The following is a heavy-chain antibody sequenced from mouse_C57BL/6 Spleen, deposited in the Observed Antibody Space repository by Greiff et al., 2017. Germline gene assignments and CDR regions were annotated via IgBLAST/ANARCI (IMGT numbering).Heavy chain of an antibody. CDR3: APHYYGSSGYFDV. D-gene: IGHD1-1*01. CDR1: GYTFTSYW. Sequence: QVQLQQSGAELVRPGTSVKLSCKASGYTFTSYWMHWVKQRPGQGLEWIGVIDPSDSYTNYNQKFKGKATLTVDTSSSTAYMQLSSLTSEDSAVYYCAPHYYGSSGYFDVWGTGTTVTVSS. CDR2: IDPSDSYT. V-gene: IGHV1-59*01. J-gene: IGHJ1*03.